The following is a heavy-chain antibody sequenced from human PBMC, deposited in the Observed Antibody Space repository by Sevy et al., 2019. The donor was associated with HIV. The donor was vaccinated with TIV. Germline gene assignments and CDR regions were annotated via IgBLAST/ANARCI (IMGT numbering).Heavy chain of an antibody. Sequence: GGSLRLSCAASGFTFSSYGMHWVRQAPGKGLEWVAFIRYDGNNKYYVDSVKGRFIISRDNSKNMLYLQMNSLGAEDTAVYYCAKDLLGEAGYLDYWGQGTLVTVSS. CDR3: AKDLLGEAGYLDY. CDR2: IRYDGNNK. CDR1: GFTFSSYG. V-gene: IGHV3-30*02. D-gene: IGHD3-16*01. J-gene: IGHJ4*02.